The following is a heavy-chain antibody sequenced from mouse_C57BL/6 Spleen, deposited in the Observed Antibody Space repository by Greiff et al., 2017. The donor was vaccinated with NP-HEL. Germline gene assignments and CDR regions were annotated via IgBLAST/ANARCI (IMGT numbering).Heavy chain of an antibody. CDR2: INPNNGGT. J-gene: IGHJ2*01. CDR1: GYTFTDYN. CDR3: ARTHYYGSSYYYFDY. Sequence: VQLQQSGPELVKPGASVKIPCKASGYTFTDYNMDWVKQSHGKSLEWIGDINPNNGGTIYNQKFKGKATVTVDKSSSTAYMELRSLTSEDTAVYYCARTHYYGSSYYYFDYWGQGTTLTVSS. V-gene: IGHV1-18*01. D-gene: IGHD1-1*01.